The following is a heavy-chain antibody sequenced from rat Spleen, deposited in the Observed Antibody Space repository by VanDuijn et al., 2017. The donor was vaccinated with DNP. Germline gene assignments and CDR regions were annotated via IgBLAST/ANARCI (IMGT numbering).Heavy chain of an antibody. V-gene: IGHV5-22*01. D-gene: IGHD4-3*01. CDR1: GFPFSDYY. Sequence: EVQLVESGGGLVQPGRSLKVSCVASGFPFSDYYMAWVRQAPKKGLEWVASISYEGSRTYYGDSVKGRFTISRDNAKSTLYLQMNSLRSEDMATYYCIRWNSGHFDYWGQGVMVTVSS. CDR2: ISYEGSRT. CDR3: IRWNSGHFDY. J-gene: IGHJ2*01.